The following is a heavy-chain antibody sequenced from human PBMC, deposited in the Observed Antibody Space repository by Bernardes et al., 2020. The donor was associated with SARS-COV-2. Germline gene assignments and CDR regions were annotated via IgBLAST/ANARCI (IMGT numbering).Heavy chain of an antibody. Sequence: GGSLRLSCAASGFTFSPYALHWVRQAPGKGLEWVAVISFAGTNKYYTDSVKGRFTISRDDSKNTVYLQMNSLRADDTAVYYCARASRYFDPPRDVWGQGTTVTVSS. CDR3: ARASRYFDPPRDV. D-gene: IGHD3-9*01. J-gene: IGHJ6*02. V-gene: IGHV3-30-3*01. CDR2: ISFAGTNK. CDR1: GFTFSPYA.